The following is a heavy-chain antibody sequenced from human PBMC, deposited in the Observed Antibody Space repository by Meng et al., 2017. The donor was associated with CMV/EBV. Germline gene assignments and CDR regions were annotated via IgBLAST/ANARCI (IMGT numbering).Heavy chain of an antibody. D-gene: IGHD2-2*01. CDR1: GFTFSDYY. CDR3: ARDRRYCSSTSCYPPYYYYYGMDV. Sequence: GESLKISCAASGFTFSDYYMSWIRRAPGKGLEWVSYISSSGSTIYYADSVKGRFTISRDNAKNSQYLQMNSLRAEDTAVYYGARDRRYCSSTSCYPPYYYYYGMDVWGQGTTVTVSS. CDR2: ISSSGSTI. V-gene: IGHV3-11*01. J-gene: IGHJ6*02.